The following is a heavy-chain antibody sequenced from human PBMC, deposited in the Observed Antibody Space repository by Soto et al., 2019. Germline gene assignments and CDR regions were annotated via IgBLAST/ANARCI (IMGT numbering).Heavy chain of an antibody. CDR1: GFMFSNHG. D-gene: IGHD1-1*01. CDR2: IWSDGNNR. CDR3: VRGDNWNDEASDY. J-gene: IGHJ4*02. V-gene: IGHV3-33*01. Sequence: QVQLVESGGGVVQPGRSLRLSCAASGFMFSNHGMHWVRQAPGKGLEWVAVIWSDGNNRYYADSVKGRFTISRDNSKNTVYLQMNSLRAEDTAVYYCVRGDNWNDEASDYWGQGILVTVSS.